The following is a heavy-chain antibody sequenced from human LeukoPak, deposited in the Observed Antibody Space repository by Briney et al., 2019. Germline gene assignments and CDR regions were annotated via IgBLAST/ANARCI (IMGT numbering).Heavy chain of an antibody. Sequence: PSETLSLTCTVSGGSISSYYWSWIRQPAGKGLEWIGRIYTSGSTNYNPPLKSRVTMSVDTSKNQFSLKLSSVTAADTAVYYCARERYDFWSGYYTYYYYYMDVWGKGTTATVSS. CDR3: ARERYDFWSGYYTYYYYYMDV. V-gene: IGHV4-4*07. D-gene: IGHD3-3*01. CDR1: GGSISSYY. J-gene: IGHJ6*03. CDR2: IYTSGST.